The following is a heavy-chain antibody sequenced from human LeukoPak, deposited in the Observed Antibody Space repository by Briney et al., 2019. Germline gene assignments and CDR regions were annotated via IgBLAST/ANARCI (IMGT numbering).Heavy chain of an antibody. CDR1: GLTFSNVW. J-gene: IGHJ4*02. CDR2: IRQDGSEK. D-gene: IGHD2-15*01. Sequence: AGGSLRLSCAASGLTFSNVWMTWVRQAPGKGLEWVANIRQDGSEKYYVDSVKGRFTISRDNAKNSLYLQMNSLRAEDTAVYYCARDGGTAGEFDYWGQGTLVTVSS. V-gene: IGHV3-7*05. CDR3: ARDGGTAGEFDY.